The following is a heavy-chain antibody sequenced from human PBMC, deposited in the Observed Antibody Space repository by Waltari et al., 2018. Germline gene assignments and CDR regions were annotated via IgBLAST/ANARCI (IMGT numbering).Heavy chain of an antibody. CDR2: FYAGGGT. CDR3: ARGTYYYDTSGYSDGNHYYIDV. CDR1: SESISTYY. Sequence: QVQLQESGPGLVKPSETLSLTCTVSSESISTYYWTWIRQYAGKGREWLGRFYAGGGTKYNPSLNSRVTMSVDTSKNQFSLKLTSVTAADSAVYYCARGTYYYDTSGYSDGNHYYIDVWGKGTSVTVSS. D-gene: IGHD3-22*01. V-gene: IGHV4-4*07. J-gene: IGHJ6*03.